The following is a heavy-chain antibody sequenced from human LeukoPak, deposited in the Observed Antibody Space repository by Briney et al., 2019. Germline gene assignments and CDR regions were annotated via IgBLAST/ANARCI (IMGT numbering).Heavy chain of an antibody. V-gene: IGHV3-53*01. D-gene: IGHD2-8*02. CDR2: VYSGDNT. Sequence: GGSLRLSCAASGFTVSDNYMSWVRQAPGKGLEWVSVVYSGDNTYYADSAKGRFTISRDNSKNTLYLQMNSLRAEDTAVYYCARDREPGTSASRFDYWGQGTLVTVSS. CDR1: GFTVSDNY. J-gene: IGHJ4*02. CDR3: ARDREPGTSASRFDY.